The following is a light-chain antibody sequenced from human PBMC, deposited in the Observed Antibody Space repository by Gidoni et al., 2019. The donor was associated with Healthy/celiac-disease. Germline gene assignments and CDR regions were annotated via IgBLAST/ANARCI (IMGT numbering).Light chain of an antibody. CDR3: AAWDDSLNGYV. CDR1: SSNIGSNT. CDR2: SNN. J-gene: IGLJ1*01. Sequence: QSVLTQPPSASGTPGQRVTISCSGISSNIGSNTVNWYQQLPGTAPKLLIYSNNQRPSGVPDRFSGSKSGTAASLAIRGLQSEDEADYYCAAWDDSLNGYVFGTGTKVTVL. V-gene: IGLV1-44*01.